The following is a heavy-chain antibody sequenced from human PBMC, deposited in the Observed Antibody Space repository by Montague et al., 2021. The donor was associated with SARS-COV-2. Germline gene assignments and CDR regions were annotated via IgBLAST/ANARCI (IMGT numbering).Heavy chain of an antibody. CDR3: ARAPCVGDCNSLAIWFDP. Sequence: SETLSLTCTVFGYSISSGYFWAWLRQPPGKGLEWIGSIYHAGYIHYNPSLKSRVSISIDTSRNQISLRVTDVAAADTAVYYCARAPCVGDCNSLAIWFDPWGQGTLVSVSS. D-gene: IGHD2-21*02. CDR2: IYHAGYI. J-gene: IGHJ5*02. V-gene: IGHV4-38-2*02. CDR1: GYSISSGYF.